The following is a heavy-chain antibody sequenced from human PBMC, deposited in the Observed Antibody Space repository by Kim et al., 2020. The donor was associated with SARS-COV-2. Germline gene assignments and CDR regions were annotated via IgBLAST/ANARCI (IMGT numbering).Heavy chain of an antibody. V-gene: IGHV4-61*01. D-gene: IGHD1-7*01. Sequence: SETLSLTCTVSGGSVSSGSYYWSWIRQPPGKGLEWIGYIYYSGSTNYNPSLKSRVTISVDTSKNQFSLKLSSVTAADTAVYYCARFTDRTTRWGQGTLVTVSS. CDR2: IYYSGST. CDR1: GGSVSSGSYY. J-gene: IGHJ4*02. CDR3: ARFTDRTTR.